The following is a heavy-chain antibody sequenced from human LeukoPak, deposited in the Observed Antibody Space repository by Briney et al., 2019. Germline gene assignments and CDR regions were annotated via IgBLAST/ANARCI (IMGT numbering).Heavy chain of an antibody. CDR1: GYSFSNYW. D-gene: IGHD1-26*01. J-gene: IGHJ3*02. V-gene: IGHV5-51*01. CDR3: ARRERRNTDAFDI. CDR2: IYPADSDT. Sequence: GESLKISCKGSGYSFSNYWIGWVRQMPGKGLEWMGIIYPADSDTRYSPSSQGQVTISADKSISTAYLQWSSLKASDTAIYYCARRERRNTDAFDIWGQGTVVTVSS.